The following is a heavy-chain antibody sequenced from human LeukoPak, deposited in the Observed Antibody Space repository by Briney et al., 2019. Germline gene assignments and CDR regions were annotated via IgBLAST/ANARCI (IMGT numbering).Heavy chain of an antibody. CDR2: ISGSGGVT. V-gene: IGHV3-23*01. Sequence: HPGGSLRLSCAASGFNFRHCAMSWVRQAPGKGLEWVSTISGSGGVTYYADSVKGRFTISRDNSKNTMYLQMNSLRAEDTAVYYCVRDDSSGHYLDCWGQGTLVTVSS. CDR3: VRDDSSGHYLDC. J-gene: IGHJ4*02. D-gene: IGHD3-22*01. CDR1: GFNFRHCA.